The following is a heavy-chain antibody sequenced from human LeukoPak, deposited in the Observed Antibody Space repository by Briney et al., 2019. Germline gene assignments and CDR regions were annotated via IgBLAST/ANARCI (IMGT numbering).Heavy chain of an antibody. D-gene: IGHD2-15*01. CDR2: IRYDGTNK. CDR3: ARAVYCSGGGCYGAPDY. Sequence: GGSLRLSCAASRFTFSSYGMHWVRQAPGKGLEWVAFIRYDGTNKYYADSVKGRFTMSRDNSKNTLYLQMNSLRAEDTAVYYCARAVYCSGGGCYGAPDYWGKGTLVTVSS. V-gene: IGHV3-30*02. J-gene: IGHJ4*02. CDR1: RFTFSSYG.